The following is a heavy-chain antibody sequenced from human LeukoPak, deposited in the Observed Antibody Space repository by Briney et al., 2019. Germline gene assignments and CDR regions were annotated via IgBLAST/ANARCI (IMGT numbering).Heavy chain of an antibody. J-gene: IGHJ4*02. V-gene: IGHV3-23*01. D-gene: IGHD2-2*01. CDR1: GFTFSSYA. Sequence: GSLRLSCAASGFTFSSYAMSWVRQAPGKGLEWVSAISGSGGSTYYADSVKGRFTISRDNSKNTLYLQMNSLRAEDTAVYYCAKVRYCSSTSCYYFNYWGQGTLVTVSS. CDR3: AKVRYCSSTSCYYFNY. CDR2: ISGSGGST.